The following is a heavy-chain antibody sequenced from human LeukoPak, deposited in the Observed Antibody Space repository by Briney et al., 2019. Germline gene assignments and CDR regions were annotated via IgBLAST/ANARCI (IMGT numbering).Heavy chain of an antibody. Sequence: SETLSLTCAVYGGSISGYYWSWIRQPPGKGLEWIGEIYNSGSTNYNPSLKSRVTISVDTSKNQFSLKLSSVTAADTAVYYCASTLYCSGGSCYRNYYYYYMDVWGKGTTVTVSS. CDR2: IYNSGST. D-gene: IGHD2-15*01. CDR3: ASTLYCSGGSCYRNYYYYYMDV. J-gene: IGHJ6*03. CDR1: GGSISGYY. V-gene: IGHV4-34*01.